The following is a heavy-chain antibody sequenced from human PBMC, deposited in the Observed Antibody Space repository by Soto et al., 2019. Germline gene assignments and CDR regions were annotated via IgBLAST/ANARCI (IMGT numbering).Heavy chain of an antibody. V-gene: IGHV4-59*01. Sequence: SETLSLTCTVSGGSISSYYWSWIRQPPGKGLEWIVYIYYSGSTNYNPSLKSRVTISVDTSKNQFSLKLSSVTAADTAVYYCARETSAFAPHYYYYYMDVWGKGTTVTV. D-gene: IGHD1-1*01. CDR3: ARETSAFAPHYYYYYMDV. J-gene: IGHJ6*03. CDR2: IYYSGST. CDR1: GGSISSYY.